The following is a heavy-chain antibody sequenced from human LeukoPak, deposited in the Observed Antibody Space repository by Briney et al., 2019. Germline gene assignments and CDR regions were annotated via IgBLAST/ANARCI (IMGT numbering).Heavy chain of an antibody. V-gene: IGHV3-23*01. J-gene: IGHJ4*02. D-gene: IGHD1-14*01. Sequence: GALRLSCAASGFTFSTYAMSWVRQAPGKGLEWVSVISGSGGSTYYADSVKGRFTISRDNSKNTLYLQMNSLRAEDTAVYYCAKDRGAPVSNPDYWGQGTLVTVSS. CDR3: AKDRGAPVSNPDY. CDR1: GFTFSTYA. CDR2: ISGSGGST.